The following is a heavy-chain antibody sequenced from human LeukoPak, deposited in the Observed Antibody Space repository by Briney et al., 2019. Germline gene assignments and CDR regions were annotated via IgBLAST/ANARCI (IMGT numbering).Heavy chain of an antibody. CDR3: AREVVVPPSGHFDY. J-gene: IGHJ4*02. CDR1: GFTFSSYA. CDR2: ISYDGSNK. D-gene: IGHD2-2*01. V-gene: IGHV3-30-3*01. Sequence: GGSLRLSCAASGFTFSSYAMHWVRQAPGKGLEWVAVISYDGSNKYYADSVKGRFTISRDNSKNTLYLQMNSLGAEDTAVYYCAREVVVPPSGHFDYWGQGTLVTVSS.